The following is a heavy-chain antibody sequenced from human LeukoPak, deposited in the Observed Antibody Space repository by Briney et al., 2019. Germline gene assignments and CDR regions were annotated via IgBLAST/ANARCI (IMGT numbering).Heavy chain of an antibody. CDR2: IKSKVYDITT. CDR1: GFTLGEYA. Sequence: GGSLRLSCTASGFTLGEYALSGVRQAPGKGREWVGFIKSKVYDITTEYAASVKGRFTISRDDGKRMAHLQMNSLKTEDTAVYYCTRDIRLRADYYYYGMDVWGQGTTVTVSS. V-gene: IGHV3-49*04. J-gene: IGHJ6*02. D-gene: IGHD5-12*01. CDR3: TRDIRLRADYYYYGMDV.